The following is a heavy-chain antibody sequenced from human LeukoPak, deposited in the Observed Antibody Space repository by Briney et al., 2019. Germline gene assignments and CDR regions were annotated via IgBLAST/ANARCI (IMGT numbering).Heavy chain of an antibody. CDR1: GFTFSSHS. CDR2: ISSSSSYI. V-gene: IGHV3-21*01. Sequence: GGSLGLSCAASGFTFSSHSMNWVRQAPGKGLEWVSSISSSSSYIYYTDSVKGRFTISRDNAKNSLYLQMNSLRAEDTAVYYCARTSSSTSGPDVWGQGTTVTVSS. D-gene: IGHD2-2*01. J-gene: IGHJ6*02. CDR3: ARTSSSTSGPDV.